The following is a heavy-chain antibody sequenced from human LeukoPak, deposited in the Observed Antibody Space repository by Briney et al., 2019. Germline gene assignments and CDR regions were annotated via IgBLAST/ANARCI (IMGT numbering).Heavy chain of an antibody. J-gene: IGHJ4*02. Sequence: ASVNVSCKASAYTFTGYYMLWVRQAPGQGLEWMGWINANSGATTYAQKFRGRVTMTRDTSISTAYMELSRLGSDDTAVYYCARVPRTYSGNNPPFDYWGQGTLVTVSS. CDR2: INANSGAT. CDR1: AYTFTGYY. D-gene: IGHD5-12*01. V-gene: IGHV1-2*02. CDR3: ARVPRTYSGNNPPFDY.